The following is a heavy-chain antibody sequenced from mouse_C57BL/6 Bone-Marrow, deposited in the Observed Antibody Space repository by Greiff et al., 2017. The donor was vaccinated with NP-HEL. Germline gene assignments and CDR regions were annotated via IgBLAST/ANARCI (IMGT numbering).Heavy chain of an antibody. V-gene: IGHV5-6*01. CDR3: ARLAYYSNLYAMDY. D-gene: IGHD2-5*01. CDR1: GFTFSSYG. Sequence: EVKLVESGGDLVKPGGSLKLSCAASGFTFSSYGMSWVRQTPDKRLEWVATISSGGSYTYYPDSVKGRSTFSRDNAKNTLYLQMSSLKSEDTAMYYCARLAYYSNLYAMDYWGQGTSVTVSS. J-gene: IGHJ4*01. CDR2: ISSGGSYT.